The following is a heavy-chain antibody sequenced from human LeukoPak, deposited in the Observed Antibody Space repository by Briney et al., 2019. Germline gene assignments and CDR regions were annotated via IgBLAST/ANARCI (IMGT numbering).Heavy chain of an antibody. CDR1: GFTFSSYW. CDR2: IKQDGSEK. D-gene: IGHD3-22*01. J-gene: IGHJ4*02. CDR3: ARAQYYYDSSGSGDY. Sequence: GGSLRFSCAASGFTFSSYWMSWVRQAPGKGLEWVANIKQDGSEKYYVDSVKGRFTISRDNAKNSLYLQMNSLRAEDTAVYYCARAQYYYDSSGSGDYWGQGTLVTVSS. V-gene: IGHV3-7*01.